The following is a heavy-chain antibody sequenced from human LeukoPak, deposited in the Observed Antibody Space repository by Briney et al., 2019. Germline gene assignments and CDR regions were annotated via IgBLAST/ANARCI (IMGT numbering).Heavy chain of an antibody. Sequence: PGGSLRLSCAASGFTVSSNYMSWVRQAPGKGLEWVSVIYSGGSTYYADSVKGRFTISRDNSKNTLYFQMNSLRAEDTAVYYCARSLMSSFAFDIWGQGTMVTVSS. D-gene: IGHD6-13*01. V-gene: IGHV3-53*01. CDR2: IYSGGST. CDR1: GFTVSSNY. J-gene: IGHJ3*02. CDR3: ARSLMSSFAFDI.